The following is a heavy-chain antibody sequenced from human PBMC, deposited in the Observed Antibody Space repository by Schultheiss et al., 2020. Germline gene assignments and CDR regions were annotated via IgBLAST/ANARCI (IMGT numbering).Heavy chain of an antibody. CDR3: ARVVFLSYFDY. D-gene: IGHD2-21*01. J-gene: IGHJ4*02. CDR2: IFYSGST. V-gene: IGHV4-59*08. Sequence: SQTLSLSCTVSGASSSSYYWSWIRQPPGKGLEWIGYIFYSGSTNYNPSLKSRVTISVDTSKNQFSLKLSSVTAADTAVYYCARVVFLSYFDYWGQGTLVTVSS. CDR1: GASSSSYY.